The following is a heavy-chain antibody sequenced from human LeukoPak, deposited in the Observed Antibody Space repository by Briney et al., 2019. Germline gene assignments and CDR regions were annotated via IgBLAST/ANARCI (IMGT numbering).Heavy chain of an antibody. CDR3: ARPTAVGAAPRAFDI. D-gene: IGHD2-15*01. CDR2: IRSSGATI. Sequence: PGGSLRLSCAASGFTFSSYEMNWVRQAPGKGLEWVSYIRSSGATIYYADSVKGRFTISRYNAKSSLYLQMNSLRAEDTAVYYCARPTAVGAAPRAFDIWGQGTMVTVSS. J-gene: IGHJ3*02. V-gene: IGHV3-48*03. CDR1: GFTFSSYE.